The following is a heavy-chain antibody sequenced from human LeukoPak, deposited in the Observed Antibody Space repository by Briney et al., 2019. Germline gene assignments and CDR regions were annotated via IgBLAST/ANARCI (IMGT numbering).Heavy chain of an antibody. CDR1: GYTFTSYG. V-gene: IGHV1-18*01. Sequence: ASVKVSCKASGYTFTSYGISWVRQAPGQGLEWMGWISAYNGNTNYAQKLQGRVTMTTDTSTSTAYMELRSLRSDDTAVYYCARPQNLLTYCDFWSGSQSSLNWFDPWGQGTLVTVSS. J-gene: IGHJ5*02. CDR3: ARPQNLLTYCDFWSGSQSSLNWFDP. D-gene: IGHD3-3*01. CDR2: ISAYNGNT.